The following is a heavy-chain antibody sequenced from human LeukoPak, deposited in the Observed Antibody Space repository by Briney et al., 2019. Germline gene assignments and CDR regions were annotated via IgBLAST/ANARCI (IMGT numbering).Heavy chain of an antibody. CDR1: GFTFSSYG. D-gene: IGHD3-10*01. CDR2: ISYDGSNK. V-gene: IGHV3-30*18. CDR3: AKDHGSGSFPPYYFDY. Sequence: GGSLRLSCAASGFTFSSYGVHWVRQAPGKGLDWVAVISYDGSNKYYADSVKGRFTISRDNSKNTLFLQMNSLRAEDTAVFYCAKDHGSGSFPPYYFDYWAQGTLVTVSS. J-gene: IGHJ4*02.